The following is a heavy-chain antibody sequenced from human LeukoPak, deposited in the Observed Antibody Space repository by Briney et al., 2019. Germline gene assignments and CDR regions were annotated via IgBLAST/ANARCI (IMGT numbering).Heavy chain of an antibody. CDR2: INPNSGGT. CDR1: GYTFTGYY. Sequence: ASVKVSCKASGYTFTGYYMHWVRQAPGQGLEWMGWINPNSGGTNYAQKFQGRVTMTRDTSISTAYMELSRLRSDDTAVYYCARGRSTTGTFFIYWGQGTQVTVSS. CDR3: ARGRSTTGTFFIY. D-gene: IGHD1-1*01. J-gene: IGHJ4*02. V-gene: IGHV1-2*02.